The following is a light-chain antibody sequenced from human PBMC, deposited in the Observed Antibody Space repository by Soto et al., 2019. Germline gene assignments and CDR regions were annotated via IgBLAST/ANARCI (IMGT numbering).Light chain of an antibody. V-gene: IGKV3-15*01. J-gene: IGKJ4*01. CDR1: QNAKTN. CDR3: QQYHNWPPLT. CDR2: GAS. Sequence: EIVLTQSPGTLSLSPGERAILSCRASQNAKTNLAWYQQKPGQAPRLLIYGASTRATDIPARFSGSGSGTEFTLTISSLQSEDFAVYYCQQYHNWPPLTFGGGTKVEIK.